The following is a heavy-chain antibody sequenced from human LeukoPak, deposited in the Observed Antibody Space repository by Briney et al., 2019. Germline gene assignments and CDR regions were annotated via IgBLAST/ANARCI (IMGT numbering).Heavy chain of an antibody. CDR2: IRGSGGST. Sequence: GGSLRRSCAASGFTFSSYAMSWVRQAPGKGLEWVSAIRGSGGSTYYADSVKGRFTISRDNAKNTLYLQMNSLRAEDTAVYYCARRSAAKDAFDIWGQGTMVTVSS. V-gene: IGHV3-23*01. D-gene: IGHD6-25*01. CDR3: ARRSAAKDAFDI. CDR1: GFTFSSYA. J-gene: IGHJ3*02.